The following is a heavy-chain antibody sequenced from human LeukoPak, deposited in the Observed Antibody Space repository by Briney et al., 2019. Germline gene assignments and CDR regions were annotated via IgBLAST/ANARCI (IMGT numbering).Heavy chain of an antibody. CDR2: ISFDGSNK. D-gene: IGHD6-13*01. Sequence: GRSLRLSCAASGFTFSSSGMHWVRQAPGKGLEWLALISFDGSNKYYTDSVKGRFTISRDNSKNTLYLQMNSLRAEDTAIYYCAKDGVGSSWYGQRVDYWGQGTLVTVSS. J-gene: IGHJ4*02. CDR3: AKDGVGSSWYGQRVDY. CDR1: GFTFSSSG. V-gene: IGHV3-30*18.